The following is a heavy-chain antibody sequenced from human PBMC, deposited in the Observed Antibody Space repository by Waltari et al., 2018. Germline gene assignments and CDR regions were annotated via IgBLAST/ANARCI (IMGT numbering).Heavy chain of an antibody. CDR1: GGSFSGYY. CDR3: ARGDYYYMDV. Sequence: QVQLQQWGAGLLKPSETLSLTCAVYGGSFSGYYWSWIRQPPGKGLEWIGEINHSGSTNYNPSLKSRVTISVDTSKNQFSLKLSSVTAADMAVYYCARGDYYYMDVWGKGTTVTVSS. J-gene: IGHJ6*03. CDR2: INHSGST. V-gene: IGHV4-34*01.